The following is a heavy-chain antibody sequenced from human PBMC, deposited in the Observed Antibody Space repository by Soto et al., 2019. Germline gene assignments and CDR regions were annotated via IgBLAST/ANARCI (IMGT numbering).Heavy chain of an antibody. D-gene: IGHD3-22*01. V-gene: IGHV4-30-4*01. Sequence: SETLSLTCTVSGGSISNDNYYWSWIRQSPGKGLEWIAYIYYSGSTYYNPSLKSRLTISVDPSKNQFSLKLSSVTAADTAVYYCARTASTAHFYDASAEFERWGQGTLVTVSS. CDR3: ARTASTAHFYDASAEFER. J-gene: IGHJ5*02. CDR1: GGSISNDNYY. CDR2: IYYSGST.